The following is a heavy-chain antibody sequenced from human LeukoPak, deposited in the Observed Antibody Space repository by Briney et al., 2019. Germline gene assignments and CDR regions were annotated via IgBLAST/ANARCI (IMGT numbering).Heavy chain of an antibody. CDR2: ISGSGGST. CDR1: GFTFSSYW. CDR3: AKDGDAAMVHDY. Sequence: QSGGSLRLSCAASGFTFSSYWMSWVRQAPGKGLEWVSAISGSGGSTYYADSVKGRFTISRDNSKNTLYLQMNSLRAEDTAVYYCAKDGDAAMVHDYWGQGTLVTVSS. D-gene: IGHD5-18*01. J-gene: IGHJ4*02. V-gene: IGHV3-23*01.